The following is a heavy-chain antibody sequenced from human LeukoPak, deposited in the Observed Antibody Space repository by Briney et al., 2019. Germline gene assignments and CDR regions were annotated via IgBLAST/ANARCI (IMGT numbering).Heavy chain of an antibody. V-gene: IGHV3-15*01. CDR3: TTEDSSLGSGSFDY. J-gene: IGHJ4*02. Sequence: PGGSLRLSCAASGFTFSNAWMSWVRQAPGKGLEWVGRIKSKTDGGTTDYVAPVKGRFTISRDDSKNTLYLQMNSLKTEDTAVYYCTTEDSSLGSGSFDYWGQGTLVTVSS. D-gene: IGHD6-13*01. CDR2: IKSKTDGGTT. CDR1: GFTFSNAW.